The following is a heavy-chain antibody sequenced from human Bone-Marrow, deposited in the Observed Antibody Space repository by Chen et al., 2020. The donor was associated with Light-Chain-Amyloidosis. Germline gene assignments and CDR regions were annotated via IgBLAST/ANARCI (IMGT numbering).Heavy chain of an antibody. J-gene: IGHJ4*02. CDR1: VGSINSASYY. CDR2: MYYRWST. Sequence: QVQLQESGPGLVKPSQTLSLTCTVSVGSINSASYYWGWIRQHPGKGLEWIGYMYYRWSTYYNPSLGSRVNISLDKSQNQFSLRVNSVTAADTAVYYCARATVVTSAIGFFDSWGQGTLVTVSS. V-gene: IGHV4-31*03. D-gene: IGHD2-2*02. CDR3: ARATVVTSAIGFFDS.